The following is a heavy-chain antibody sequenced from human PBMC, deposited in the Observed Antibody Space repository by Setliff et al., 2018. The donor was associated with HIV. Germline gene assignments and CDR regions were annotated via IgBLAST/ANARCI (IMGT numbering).Heavy chain of an antibody. V-gene: IGHV4-38-2*02. CDR2: IYYSGST. J-gene: IGHJ6*02. CDR3: ARDKMEAPAGTKGYYYYYGMDV. D-gene: IGHD2-2*01. CDR1: GYSISSGYY. Sequence: SETLSLTCTVSGYSISSGYYWGWIRQPPGKGLEWIGSIYYSGSTYYNPSLKSRVTISVDTSKNQFSLKLTSVTAADTAVYYCARDKMEAPAGTKGYYYYYGMDVWGQGTTVTVSS.